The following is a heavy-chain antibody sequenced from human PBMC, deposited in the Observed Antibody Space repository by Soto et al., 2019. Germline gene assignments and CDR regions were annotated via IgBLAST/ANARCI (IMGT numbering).Heavy chain of an antibody. D-gene: IGHD1-1*01. CDR1: GYTLTTYG. J-gene: IGHJ4*02. CDR3: ARGTYFDY. Sequence: QVQLVQSGAEVKKPGASVKVSCKAAGYTLTTYGVSWVRQAPGQGLEWVGWISAYNDHTNYAQKFQGRVTMTTDTSTSAAYMELRSLRSDDTAVYYCARGTYFDYWGKGTLVTVSS. V-gene: IGHV1-18*01. CDR2: ISAYNDHT.